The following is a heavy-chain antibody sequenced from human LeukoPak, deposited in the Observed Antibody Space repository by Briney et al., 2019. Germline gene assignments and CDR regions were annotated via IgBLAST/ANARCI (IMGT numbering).Heavy chain of an antibody. J-gene: IGHJ4*02. CDR2: INHSGST. CDR1: GGSFSGDY. V-gene: IGHV4-34*01. D-gene: IGHD5-18*01. CDR3: ARRRGYSYGTNFDY. Sequence: SETLSLTCAVYGGSFSGDYWSWIRQPPGKGLEWIGEINHSGSTNYNPSLKSRVTISVDTSKNQFSLKLSSVTAADTAVYYCARRRGYSYGTNFDYWGQGTLVTVSS.